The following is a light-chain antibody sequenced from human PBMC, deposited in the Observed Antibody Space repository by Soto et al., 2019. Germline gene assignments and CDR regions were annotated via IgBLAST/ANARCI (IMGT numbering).Light chain of an antibody. CDR1: QDIRND. CDR2: STS. CDR3: LQDYSYPLT. V-gene: IGKV1-6*01. Sequence: AIPMTQSPSSLSASVGDRVTITCRASQDIRNDLGWYQQKPGRAPKVLIYSTSSLQSGVPSRFSGSGSGTDFTLTISSLQPEDFATYYCLQDYSYPLTFGGGTKVEIQ. J-gene: IGKJ4*01.